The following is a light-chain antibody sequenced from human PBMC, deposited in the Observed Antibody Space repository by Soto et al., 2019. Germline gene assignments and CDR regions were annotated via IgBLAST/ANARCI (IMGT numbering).Light chain of an antibody. J-gene: IGKJ5*01. CDR3: QQSYSALSIT. CDR1: ESIARH. CDR2: AAS. V-gene: IGKV1-39*01. Sequence: DIQMTQSPSSLSASVGDRVTITCRASESIARHLNWYQQKPGKAPKLLIYAASSLQNGVPSRFRGGGSGTDFTLTISNLPPEDFATYYCQQSYSALSITFGQGTRLEMK.